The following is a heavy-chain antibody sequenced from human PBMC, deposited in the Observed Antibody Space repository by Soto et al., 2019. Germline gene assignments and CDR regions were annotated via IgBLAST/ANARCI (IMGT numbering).Heavy chain of an antibody. Sequence: EAQLVESGGGLVQPGGSLRLSCAASGFTFSGYWMHWVRQAPERGLVWVSRINGDGSTTSYADSVKGRFTISRDNANNTLYLQMNSLRAEDTAVYSCGRSREGYNLVSDYWGQGTLVTVSS. V-gene: IGHV3-74*01. J-gene: IGHJ4*02. CDR2: INGDGSTT. D-gene: IGHD5-12*01. CDR3: GRSREGYNLVSDY. CDR1: GFTFSGYW.